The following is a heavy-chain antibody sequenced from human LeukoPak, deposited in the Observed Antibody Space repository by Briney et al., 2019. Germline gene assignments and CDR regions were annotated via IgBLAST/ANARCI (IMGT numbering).Heavy chain of an antibody. D-gene: IGHD6-13*01. Sequence: ASVKVSCKAPVYTFTGYYMHWVRQSPGQGLEWMRWVNPNSGGTNYAQKFQGRVTMTRDTSISTAYMELSRLRSDDTAVYYCARAPGISAAGTSFDYWGQGTLVTVSS. J-gene: IGHJ4*02. CDR1: VYTFTGYY. CDR2: VNPNSGGT. V-gene: IGHV1-2*02. CDR3: ARAPGISAAGTSFDY.